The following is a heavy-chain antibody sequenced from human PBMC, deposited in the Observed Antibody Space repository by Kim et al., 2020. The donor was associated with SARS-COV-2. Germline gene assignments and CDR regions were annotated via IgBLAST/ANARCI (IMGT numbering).Heavy chain of an antibody. CDR1: GGSISSYY. CDR2: IYYSGST. V-gene: IGHV4-59*13. Sequence: SETLSLTCTVSGGSISSYYWSWIRQPPGKGLEWIGYIYYSGSTNYNPSLKSRVTISVDTSKNQFSLKLSSVTAADTAVYYCARDVTPPVTFGELPRWFDPWGQGTLVTVSS. J-gene: IGHJ5*02. D-gene: IGHD3-10*01. CDR3: ARDVTPPVTFGELPRWFDP.